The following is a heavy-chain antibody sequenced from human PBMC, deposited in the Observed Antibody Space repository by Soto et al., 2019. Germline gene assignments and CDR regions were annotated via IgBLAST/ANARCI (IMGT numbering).Heavy chain of an antibody. CDR3: ATISVASNTEY. J-gene: IGHJ4*02. D-gene: IGHD5-12*01. V-gene: IGHV3-23*01. CDR2: TSSNGAAT. Sequence: GSLRLSCVASGCTFSSYAGSRIRQAPGKGLDWVSSTSSNGAATYYGDSVRGRFTFSRDNSKNMLYLQMNSLTAGDTAVYYCATISVASNTEYWGQGTQVTVSS. CDR1: GCTFSSYA.